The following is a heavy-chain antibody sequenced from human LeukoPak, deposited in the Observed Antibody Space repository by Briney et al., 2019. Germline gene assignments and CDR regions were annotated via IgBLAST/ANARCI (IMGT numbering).Heavy chain of an antibody. Sequence: ASVKVSCKASGYTLTGYYMHWVRQAPGQGLEWMGRINPNSGGTNYAQKFQGRVTMTRDTSISTAYMELSRLRSDDTAVYYCVRVSSSSWYGVYYFDYWGQGTLVTVSS. CDR2: INPNSGGT. V-gene: IGHV1-2*06. D-gene: IGHD6-13*01. CDR3: VRVSSSSWYGVYYFDY. J-gene: IGHJ4*02. CDR1: GYTLTGYY.